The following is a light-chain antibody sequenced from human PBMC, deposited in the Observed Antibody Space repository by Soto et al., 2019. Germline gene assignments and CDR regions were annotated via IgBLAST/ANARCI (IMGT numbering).Light chain of an antibody. V-gene: IGKV4-1*01. CDR3: QQYYSPPPLT. CDR1: QTLLHSSNNKRY. J-gene: IGKJ4*01. CDR2: WAS. Sequence: DIVMTQSPHSLAVSPGERATINCKSSQTLLHSSNNKRYLAWYQQKPGQPLKLLIHWASTRESGVPDRFSGSGSETDFTLTISSLQAEDVAVYYCQQYYSPPPLTFGGGTKVEI.